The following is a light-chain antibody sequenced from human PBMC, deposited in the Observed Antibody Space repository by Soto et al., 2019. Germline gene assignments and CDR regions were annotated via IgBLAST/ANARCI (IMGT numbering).Light chain of an antibody. CDR2: SNN. J-gene: IGLJ2*01. CDR1: SSNIGSNI. V-gene: IGLV1-44*01. CDR3: ATWDDSLNGPVV. Sequence: QSVLTQPPSASGTPGQTVTISCSGSSSNIGSNIINWYQQLPGTAPKLLIYSNNQRPSGVPDRFSGSKSGTSASLAISGLQSEDEADYYCATWDDSLNGPVVFGGGTKLTVL.